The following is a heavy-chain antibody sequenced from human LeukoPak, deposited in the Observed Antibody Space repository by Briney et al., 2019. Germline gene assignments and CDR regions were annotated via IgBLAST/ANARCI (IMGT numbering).Heavy chain of an antibody. CDR2: IYYSGST. Sequence: SETLPLTCTVSGGSISSYYWSWIRQPPGKGLEWIGYIYYSGSTNYNPSLKSRVTISVDTSKNQFSLKLSSVTAADTAVYYCARNTYSYGSDWGQGTLVTVSS. CDR3: ARNTYSYGSD. V-gene: IGHV4-59*01. J-gene: IGHJ4*02. D-gene: IGHD5-18*01. CDR1: GGSISSYY.